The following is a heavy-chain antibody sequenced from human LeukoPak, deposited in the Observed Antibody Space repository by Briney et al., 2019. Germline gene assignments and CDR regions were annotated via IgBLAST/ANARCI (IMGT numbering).Heavy chain of an antibody. Sequence: TLSLTCTVSGDSISSGDYYWSWIRQPAGKGLEWIGRISSSGSTNYNPSLKSRVTISVDTSKNQFSLKLSSVTAADTAVYFCARGPYSYDSSGAFDIWGQGTMVTVSP. CDR1: GDSISSGDYY. CDR3: ARGPYSYDSSGAFDI. J-gene: IGHJ3*02. CDR2: ISSSGST. V-gene: IGHV4-61*02. D-gene: IGHD3-22*01.